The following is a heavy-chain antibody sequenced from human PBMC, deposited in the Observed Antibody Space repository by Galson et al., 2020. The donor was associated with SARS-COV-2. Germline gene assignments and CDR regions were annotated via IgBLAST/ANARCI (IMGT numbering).Heavy chain of an antibody. CDR2: INHSGST. V-gene: IGHV4-34*01. CDR3: ARDRRDDYGGNSWYFDL. Sequence: SETLSLTCAVYGGSFSGYYWSWIRQPPGKGLEWIGEINHSGSTNYNPSLKSRVTISVDTSKNQFSLKLSSVTAADTAVYYCARDRRDDYGGNSWYFDLWGRGTLVTVSS. J-gene: IGHJ2*01. D-gene: IGHD4-17*01. CDR1: GGSFSGYY.